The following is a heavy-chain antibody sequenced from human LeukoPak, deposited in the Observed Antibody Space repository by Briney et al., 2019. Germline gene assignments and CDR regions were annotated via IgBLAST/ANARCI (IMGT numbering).Heavy chain of an antibody. CDR3: ARARSGYSYGYNLDP. J-gene: IGHJ5*02. V-gene: IGHV1-69*13. Sequence: SVKVSCKASGGTFSSYAISWVRQAPGQGLEWMGGIIPIFGTANYAQKFQGRVTIPADESTSTAYMELSSLRSEDTAVYYCARARSGYSYGYNLDPWGQGTLVTVSS. CDR2: IIPIFGTA. D-gene: IGHD5-18*01. CDR1: GGTFSSYA.